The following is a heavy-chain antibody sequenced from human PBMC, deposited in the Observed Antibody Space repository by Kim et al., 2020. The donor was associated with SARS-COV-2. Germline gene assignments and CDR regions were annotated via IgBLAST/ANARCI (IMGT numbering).Heavy chain of an antibody. V-gene: IGHV5-10-1*01. Sequence: GESLKISCKGSGYSFTSYWISWVRQMPGKGLEWMGRIDPSDSYTNYSPSFQGHVTISADKSISTAYLQWSSLKASDTAMYYCARANLLWFGELLSNWFDPWGQGTLVTVSS. CDR3: ARANLLWFGELLSNWFDP. D-gene: IGHD3-10*01. CDR1: GYSFTSYW. J-gene: IGHJ5*02. CDR2: IDPSDSYT.